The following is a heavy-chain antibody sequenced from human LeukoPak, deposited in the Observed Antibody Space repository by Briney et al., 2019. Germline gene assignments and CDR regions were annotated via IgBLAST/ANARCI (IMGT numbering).Heavy chain of an antibody. D-gene: IGHD6-13*01. V-gene: IGHV1-46*01. CDR2: INPSGGST. Sequence: GASVKVSCKASGYTFTSYYMHWVRQAPGQGLEWMGIINPSGGSTSYAQKFQGRVTMTRDVSTSTVYMELSSLRSEDTAVYYCARDAVPGYSSSWYYYYYYMDVWGKGTTVTVSS. J-gene: IGHJ6*03. CDR1: GYTFTSYY. CDR3: ARDAVPGYSSSWYYYYYYMDV.